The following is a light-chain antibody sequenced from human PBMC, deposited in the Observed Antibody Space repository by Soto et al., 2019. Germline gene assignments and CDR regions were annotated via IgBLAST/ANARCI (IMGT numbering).Light chain of an antibody. J-gene: IGKJ1*01. Sequence: EIVFTPSPGTLSLSPGERATLSFRALQSLSSSYLAWYQQKPGQAPRLLIYGTSTRATGIPARFSGSGSGTEFTLTISSLQPDDFATYYCQQYNGYSTWTFGQGTKVDIK. V-gene: IGKV3-20*01. CDR1: QSLSSSY. CDR2: GTS. CDR3: QQYNGYSTWT.